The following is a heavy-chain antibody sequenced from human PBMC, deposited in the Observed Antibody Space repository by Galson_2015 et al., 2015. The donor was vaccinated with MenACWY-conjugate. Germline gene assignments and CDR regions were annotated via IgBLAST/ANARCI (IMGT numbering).Heavy chain of an antibody. Sequence: SVKVSCKASGYTFTSYAMHWVRQAPGQRLEWMGWVNAGNGNTKYSQKFQGRVTITRDTSASTAYMELSSLRSEDTAVYYCASAAVGPGMSSNHYYYYYYMDVWGKGTTVTVSS. CDR1: GYTFTSYA. CDR2: VNAGNGNT. CDR3: ASAAVGPGMSSNHYYYYYYMDV. D-gene: IGHD1-14*01. V-gene: IGHV1-3*01. J-gene: IGHJ6*03.